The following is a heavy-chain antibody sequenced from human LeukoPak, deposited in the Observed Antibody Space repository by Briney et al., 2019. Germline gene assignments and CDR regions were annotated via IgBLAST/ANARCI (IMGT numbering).Heavy chain of an antibody. CDR2: INPNSGGT. V-gene: IGHV1-2*02. J-gene: IGHJ3*02. CDR1: GGTFSSYA. CDR3: ARDQMVRGPGHAFDI. D-gene: IGHD3-10*01. Sequence: ASVKVSCKASGGTFSSYAISWVRQAPGQGLEWMGWINPNSGGTNYAQKFQGRVTMTRDTSISTAYMELSRLRSDDTAVYYCARDQMVRGPGHAFDIWGQGTMVTVSS.